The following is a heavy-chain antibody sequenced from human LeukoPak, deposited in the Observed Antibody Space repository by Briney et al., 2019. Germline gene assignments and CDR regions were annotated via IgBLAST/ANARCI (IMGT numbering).Heavy chain of an antibody. CDR2: ISGSGGST. Sequence: QPGGSLRLSCAASGFTFSSYAVSWVRQAPGKGLEWVSGISGSGGSTYYPDSMKGRFTTSRDNSKNTLYLQMNSLRAEDTAVYHCAKDLAPRRGPDYWGQGTLVTVSS. V-gene: IGHV3-23*01. CDR1: GFTFSSYA. J-gene: IGHJ4*02. D-gene: IGHD6-6*01. CDR3: AKDLAPRRGPDY.